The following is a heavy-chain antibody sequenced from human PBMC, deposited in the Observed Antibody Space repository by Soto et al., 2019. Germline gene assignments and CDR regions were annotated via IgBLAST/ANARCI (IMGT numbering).Heavy chain of an antibody. V-gene: IGHV6-1*01. Sequence: QSQTLSLTCAISGDSVSSNSAAWNWIRQSPSRGLEWLGRTYYRSKWYNDYAVSVKSRITINPDTSKNQFSLQLNSVTPEDTAVYYCARDWYYDILTGLGPFDIWGQGTMVTVSS. D-gene: IGHD3-9*01. CDR1: GDSVSSNSAA. CDR3: ARDWYYDILTGLGPFDI. CDR2: TYYRSKWYN. J-gene: IGHJ3*02.